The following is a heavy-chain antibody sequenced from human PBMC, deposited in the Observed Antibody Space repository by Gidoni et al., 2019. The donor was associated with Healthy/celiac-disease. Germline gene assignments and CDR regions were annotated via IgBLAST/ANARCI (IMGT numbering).Heavy chain of an antibody. D-gene: IGHD3-10*01. CDR2: INSDVSST. CDR3: ARTSIGYGSGSYIYY. V-gene: IGHV3-74*01. J-gene: IGHJ4*02. CDR1: GFTFSSYW. Sequence: EVQLVESGGGLVQPGGSLRLSCEASGFTFSSYWMHWVRQAPGKGLVWVSRINSDVSSTSYADSVKGRFTISRDNAKNTLYLQMNSLRAEDTAVYYCARTSIGYGSGSYIYYWGQGTLVTVSS.